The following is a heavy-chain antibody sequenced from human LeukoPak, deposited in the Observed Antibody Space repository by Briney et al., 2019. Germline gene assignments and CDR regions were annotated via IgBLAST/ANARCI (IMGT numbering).Heavy chain of an antibody. D-gene: IGHD3-10*01. CDR1: GGSISNYY. V-gene: IGHV4-4*07. Sequence: SETLSLTCTVSGGSISNYYWSWIRQPAGMGLEWIGRIYASGSTNYNPSLKSRVTMSVDTSNNQFSLNLISVTAADTAVYYCARTSARGAQFDYWGQGTLVTVSS. J-gene: IGHJ4*02. CDR3: ARTSARGAQFDY. CDR2: IYASGST.